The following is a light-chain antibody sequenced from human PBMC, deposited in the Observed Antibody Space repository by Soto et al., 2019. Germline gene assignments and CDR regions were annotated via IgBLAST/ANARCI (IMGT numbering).Light chain of an antibody. V-gene: IGKV3-20*01. J-gene: IGKJ1*01. Sequence: EIVLTQSPGTLSLSPGERATLSCRSSQSVSSNYLAWYQQKPGQAPRLLIYDASSRATGIPDRFSGSGSGTNLPLTISSLEPEDFAVYSCQQYGSPPSTFGQGTKVEIK. CDR3: QQYGSPPST. CDR2: DAS. CDR1: QSVSSNY.